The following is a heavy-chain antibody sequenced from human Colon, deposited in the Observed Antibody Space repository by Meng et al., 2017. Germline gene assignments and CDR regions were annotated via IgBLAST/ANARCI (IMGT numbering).Heavy chain of an antibody. V-gene: IGHV4-39*07. CDR1: GGSLRSNTNY. Sequence: QPQPPGSGPGLVNPSETLSLTCTVSGGSLRSNTNYWGWIRQPPGKGLEWIGNIYYSGSTYYNPSLESRVTMSVDTSKNQFSLKLTSVTAADTAVYYCAGEGVLGDDYDGRGYYPITWGQGTLVTVSS. CDR2: IYYSGST. J-gene: IGHJ5*02. D-gene: IGHD3-22*01. CDR3: AGEGVLGDDYDGRGYYPIT.